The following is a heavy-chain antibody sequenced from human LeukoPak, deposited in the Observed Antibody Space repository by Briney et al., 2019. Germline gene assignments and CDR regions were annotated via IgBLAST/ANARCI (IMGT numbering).Heavy chain of an antibody. V-gene: IGHV4-4*07. Sequence: SETLSLTCTVSGGSISSYYWSWIRQPAGKGLEWIGSIYHSGSTYYSPSLKSRVTISVDTSKNQFSLKLSSVTAADTAVYCCAREFGDQLLRSYNWFDPWGQGTLVTASS. CDR3: AREFGDQLLRSYNWFDP. CDR1: GGSISSYY. J-gene: IGHJ5*02. CDR2: IYHSGST. D-gene: IGHD2-2*01.